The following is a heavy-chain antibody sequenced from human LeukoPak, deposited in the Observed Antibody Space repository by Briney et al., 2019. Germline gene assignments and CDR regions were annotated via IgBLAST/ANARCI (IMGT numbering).Heavy chain of an antibody. D-gene: IGHD6-13*01. J-gene: IGHJ4*02. CDR1: GFTFSNYW. V-gene: IGHV4-34*01. Sequence: GSLRLSCAASGFTFSNYWMSWVRQPPGKGLEWIGEINHSGSTNYNPSLKSRVTISVDTSKNQFSLKLSSVTAADTAVYYCARGGRYSSSWYLNYWGQGTLVTVSS. CDR2: INHSGST. CDR3: ARGGRYSSSWYLNY.